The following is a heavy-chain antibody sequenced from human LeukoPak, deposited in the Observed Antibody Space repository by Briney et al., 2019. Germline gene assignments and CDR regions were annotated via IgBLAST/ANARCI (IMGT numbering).Heavy chain of an antibody. Sequence: SETLSLTCAVSGGSISSSNWWSWVRQPPGQGLEWIGEIYHSGSTNYNPSLKSRVTISVDKSKNQFSLNLSSVTAADTAVYYCARARGSGSYYNWGYYYYYYMDVWGKGTTVTISS. CDR2: IYHSGST. J-gene: IGHJ6*03. CDR3: ARARGSGSYYNWGYYYYYYMDV. CDR1: GGSISSSNW. V-gene: IGHV4-4*02. D-gene: IGHD3-10*01.